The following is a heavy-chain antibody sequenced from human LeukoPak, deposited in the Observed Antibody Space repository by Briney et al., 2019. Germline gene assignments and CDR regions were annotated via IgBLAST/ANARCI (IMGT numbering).Heavy chain of an antibody. J-gene: IGHJ4*02. D-gene: IGHD1-7*01. CDR1: GGSISSYY. CDR2: IYTSGST. Sequence: PSETLSLTCTVSGGSISSYYWSWIRQPAGKGLEWIGRIYTSGSTNYSPSLKSRVTISLDTSKNQFSLRLSSVTAADTAVYYCARGGELLNYLGQGTLVTVSS. V-gene: IGHV4-4*07. CDR3: ARGGELLNY.